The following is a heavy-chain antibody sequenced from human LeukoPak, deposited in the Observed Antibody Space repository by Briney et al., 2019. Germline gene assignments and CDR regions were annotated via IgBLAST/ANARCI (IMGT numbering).Heavy chain of an antibody. J-gene: IGHJ4*02. Sequence: GGSLRLSCAASGFTFSSYGMHWVRQAPGKGLEWVAFIRYDGSNKYYADSVKGRFTISRDNSRNTLYLQMNSLRAEDTALYYCAKDLIGAVAGFDYWGQGTLVTVSS. V-gene: IGHV3-30*02. D-gene: IGHD6-19*01. CDR2: IRYDGSNK. CDR1: GFTFSSYG. CDR3: AKDLIGAVAGFDY.